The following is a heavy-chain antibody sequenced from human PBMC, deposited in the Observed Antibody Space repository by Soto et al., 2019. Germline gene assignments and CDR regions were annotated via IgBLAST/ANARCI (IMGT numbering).Heavy chain of an antibody. CDR1: GFPFSSYA. Sequence: GGSLRLSCAASGFPFSSYAMHWVRQAPGKGLEWVAVVSHDGRNTHYADSVKGRFTISRDSSKNTVSLEMTSLRAEDTAVYYCAKGGRQWLVTSDFNYWGQGALVTVSS. CDR2: VSHDGRNT. D-gene: IGHD6-19*01. CDR3: AKGGRQWLVTSDFNY. V-gene: IGHV3-30*18. J-gene: IGHJ4*02.